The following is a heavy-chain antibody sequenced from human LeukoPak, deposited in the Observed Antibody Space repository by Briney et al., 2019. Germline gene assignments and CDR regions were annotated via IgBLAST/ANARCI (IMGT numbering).Heavy chain of an antibody. D-gene: IGHD3/OR15-3a*01. CDR1: GGSIGSRSYY. Sequence: PSETLSLTCTVSGGSIGSRSYYWGWIRRPPGKGLEWIGSIYYTGSTDYNPSLKSRVTISVDASKNQLSLKLRSVTAADTAVYCCARRRRGISDFKKYFDFWGQGTLVTVSS. J-gene: IGHJ4*02. V-gene: IGHV4-39*01. CDR2: IYYTGST. CDR3: ARRRRGISDFKKYFDF.